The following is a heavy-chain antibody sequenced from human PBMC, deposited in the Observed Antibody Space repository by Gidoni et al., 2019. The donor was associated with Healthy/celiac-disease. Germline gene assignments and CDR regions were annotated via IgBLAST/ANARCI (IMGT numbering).Heavy chain of an antibody. D-gene: IGHD3-22*01. CDR2: ISYDGSNK. J-gene: IGHJ4*02. V-gene: IGHV3-30*04. CDR1: GFTFSSYA. CDR3: ASPPRGSSGYLVYYFDY. Sequence: QVQLVESGGGVVQPGRSLRLSCAASGFTFSSYAMHWVRQAPGKGLEWVAVISYDGSNKYYADSVKGRFTISRDNSKNTLYLQMNSLRAEDTAVYYCASPPRGSSGYLVYYFDYWGQGTLVTVSS.